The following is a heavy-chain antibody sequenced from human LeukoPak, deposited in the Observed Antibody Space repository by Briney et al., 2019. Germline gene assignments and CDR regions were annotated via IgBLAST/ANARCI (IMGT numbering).Heavy chain of an antibody. Sequence: ASVKVSCKASGYTFTGYYMHWVRQAPGQGLEWMGWINPNSGGTNYAQKFQGRVTMTRDTSISTAYMELSRLRSDDTAVYYCARDRVPASNRFDPWGQGTLVTVSS. CDR2: INPNSGGT. CDR3: ARDRVPASNRFDP. CDR1: GYTFTGYY. D-gene: IGHD2-2*01. J-gene: IGHJ5*02. V-gene: IGHV1-2*02.